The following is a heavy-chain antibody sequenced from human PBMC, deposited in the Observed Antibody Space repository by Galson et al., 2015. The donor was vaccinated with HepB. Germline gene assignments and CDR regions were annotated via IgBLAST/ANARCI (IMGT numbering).Heavy chain of an antibody. D-gene: IGHD5-18*01. CDR2: IKSKTDGGTT. J-gene: IGHJ3*02. CDR3: TTESWLGDYEDSGYSYDVAAFDI. V-gene: IGHV3-15*01. Sequence: SLRLSCAASGFTFSNAWMSWVRQAPGKGLEWVGRIKSKTDGGTTDYAAPVKGRFTISRDDSKNTLYLQMNSLKTEDTAVYYCTTESWLGDYEDSGYSYDVAAFDIWGQGTMVTVSS. CDR1: GFTFSNAW.